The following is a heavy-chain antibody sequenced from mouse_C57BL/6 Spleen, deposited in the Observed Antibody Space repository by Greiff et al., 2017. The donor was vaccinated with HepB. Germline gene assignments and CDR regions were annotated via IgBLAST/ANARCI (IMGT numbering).Heavy chain of an antibody. CDR2: IDPSDSET. Sequence: QVQLQQPGAELVRPGSSVKLSCKASGYTFTSYWMHWVKQRPIQGLEWIGNIDPSDSETHYNQKFKDKATLTVDKSSSTAYMQLSSLTSEDSAVYYCARTSDYGSSYWYFDVWGTGTTVTVSS. CDR3: ARTSDYGSSYWYFDV. CDR1: GYTFTSYW. D-gene: IGHD1-1*01. J-gene: IGHJ1*03. V-gene: IGHV1-52*01.